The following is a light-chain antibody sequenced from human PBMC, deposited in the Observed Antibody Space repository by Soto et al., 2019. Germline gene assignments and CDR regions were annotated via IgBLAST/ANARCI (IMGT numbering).Light chain of an antibody. CDR3: MQAPQTPLS. CDR1: QSLLHRNGYNY. J-gene: IGKJ4*01. V-gene: IGKV2-28*01. Sequence: DIVLTQSPLSLPVTPGEPASISCRSSQSLLHRNGYNYLDWYLQKPGQSPQLLIYLGSNRASGVPDRFSGSGSGTDFKLKISRVEAEDVGIYYWMQAPQTPLSFGGGTKVELK. CDR2: LGS.